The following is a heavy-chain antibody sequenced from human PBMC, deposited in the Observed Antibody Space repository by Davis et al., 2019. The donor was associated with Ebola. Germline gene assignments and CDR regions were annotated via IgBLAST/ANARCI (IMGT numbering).Heavy chain of an antibody. CDR3: ARGGWFGARWFDP. J-gene: IGHJ5*02. CDR1: GGSISSYY. Sequence: PSETLSLTCTVSGGSISSYYWSWIRQPPGKGLEWIGYIYYSGSTNYNPSLKSRVTISVDTSKNQFSLKLSSVTAADTAVYYCARGGWFGARWFDPWGQGTLDTVSS. D-gene: IGHD3-10*01. CDR2: IYYSGST. V-gene: IGHV4-59*12.